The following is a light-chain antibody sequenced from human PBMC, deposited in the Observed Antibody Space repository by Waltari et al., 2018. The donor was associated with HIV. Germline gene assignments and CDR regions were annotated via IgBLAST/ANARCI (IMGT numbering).Light chain of an antibody. CDR2: AAS. Sequence: DIQMTQFPSSLSASVAGTVHSICRASQDIKNDLGWYQQRPGKTPKRLIFAASTLQGGVPPRFSGSGSGTEFTLTVSSLQPEDSGIYYCLQHASYPIAFGQGTRLDIE. CDR1: QDIKND. V-gene: IGKV1-17*01. CDR3: LQHASYPIA. J-gene: IGKJ5*01.